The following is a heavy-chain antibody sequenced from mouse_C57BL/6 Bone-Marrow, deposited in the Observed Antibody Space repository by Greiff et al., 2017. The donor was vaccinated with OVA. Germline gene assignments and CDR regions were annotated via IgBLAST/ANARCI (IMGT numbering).Heavy chain of an antibody. V-gene: IGHV14-4*01. D-gene: IGHD1-1*01. CDR1: GFNIKDDY. Sequence: VQLKQSGAELVRPGASVKLSCTASGFNIKDDYMHWVKQRPEQGLEWIGWIDPENGDTEYASKFQGKATITADTSSNTAYLQLSSLTSEDTAVYYCTTDYYGSSPYYAMDYWGQGTSVTVSS. CDR2: IDPENGDT. CDR3: TTDYYGSSPYYAMDY. J-gene: IGHJ4*01.